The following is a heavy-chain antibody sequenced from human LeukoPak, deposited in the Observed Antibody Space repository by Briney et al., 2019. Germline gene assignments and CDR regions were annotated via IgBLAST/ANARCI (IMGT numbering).Heavy chain of an antibody. CDR2: IYTSGST. CDR1: GDSISNYY. J-gene: IGHJ4*02. D-gene: IGHD6-13*01. V-gene: IGHV4-4*07. CDR3: AREAAAGTFYFDY. Sequence: SETLSLTCIVSGDSISNYYWSWLRQPAGKGLEWIGRIYTSGSTNYNPSLKSRVTMSVDTSKNQFSLKLSSVTAADTTVYYRAREAAAGTFYFDYWGQGTLVTVSS.